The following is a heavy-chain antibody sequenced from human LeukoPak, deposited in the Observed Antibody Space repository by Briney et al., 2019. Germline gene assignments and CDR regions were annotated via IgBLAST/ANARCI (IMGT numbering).Heavy chain of an antibody. D-gene: IGHD5-12*01. CDR2: FSGSGSHI. CDR1: GFTFSSYA. V-gene: IGHV3-23*01. Sequence: GGSLRLSCAASGFTFSSYAMSWVRQAPGKGLEWVSVFSGSGSHIYYTDSVKGRFTISRDNSKNTLNLQMNSLRAEDTAVYYCAKTGYSGSDRFFDYWGQGILVTISS. CDR3: AKTGYSGSDRFFDY. J-gene: IGHJ4*02.